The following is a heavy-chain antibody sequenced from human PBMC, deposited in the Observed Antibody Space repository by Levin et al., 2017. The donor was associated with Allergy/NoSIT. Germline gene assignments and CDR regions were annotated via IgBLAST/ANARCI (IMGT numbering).Heavy chain of an antibody. CDR3: ARSSSLEWFDP. J-gene: IGHJ5*02. CDR1: GGSIISTNYY. V-gene: IGHV4-39*02. CDR2: IYYTGSS. Sequence: ESLKISCTVSGGSIISTNYYWGSIRQPPGKGLEWIGSIYYTGSSHYNPSLQSRVTISVDTSKDHFSLNLSSVTAADTAVYYCARSSSLEWFDPWGQGTLVTVSS. D-gene: IGHD3-3*01.